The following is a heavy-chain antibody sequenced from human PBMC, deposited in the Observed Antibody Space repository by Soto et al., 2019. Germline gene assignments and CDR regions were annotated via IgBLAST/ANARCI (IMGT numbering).Heavy chain of an antibody. J-gene: IGHJ4*02. V-gene: IGHV4-59*08. D-gene: IGHD3-22*01. CDR1: GDSMNNYY. CDR2: VYSSGST. Sequence: PSETLSLTCSVSGDSMNNYYWSWIRQPPGQGLEYIGYVYSSGSTYYNPSLKSRVTISVDTSKNQFSLKLSSVTAADTAVYYCARASDSSGYSASNWGQGTLVTVSS. CDR3: ARASDSSGYSASN.